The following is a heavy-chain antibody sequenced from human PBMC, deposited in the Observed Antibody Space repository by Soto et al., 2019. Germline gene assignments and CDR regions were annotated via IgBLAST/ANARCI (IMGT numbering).Heavy chain of an antibody. Sequence: WEPLSLTRLALVASISSTTYFWACIRQPPGKGLEWIGNIYYGLSTNSHPSLKSRVTISVPRSKYHFTLKLSPVRAPHTATSHCPRLQPPNWFDRWGHGTLVTV. CDR3: PRLQPPNWFDR. J-gene: IGHJ5*02. CDR2: IYYGLST. CDR1: VASISSTTYF. D-gene: IGHD4-4*01. V-gene: IGHV4-61*05.